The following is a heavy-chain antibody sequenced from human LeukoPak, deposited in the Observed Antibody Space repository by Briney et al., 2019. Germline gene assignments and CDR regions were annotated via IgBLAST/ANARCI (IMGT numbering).Heavy chain of an antibody. CDR1: GFTFSGFA. CDR2: VSGSGGTT. Sequence: GGSLRLSCAASGFTFSGFAMSWVHQAPGKGLEWVSIVSGSGGTTYYADSVKGRFTISRDNSKNTLYLQMNSLRAEDTAVYYCAKDEGLSYGDYWGQGTLVTVSS. D-gene: IGHD2/OR15-2a*01. CDR3: AKDEGLSYGDY. J-gene: IGHJ4*02. V-gene: IGHV3-23*01.